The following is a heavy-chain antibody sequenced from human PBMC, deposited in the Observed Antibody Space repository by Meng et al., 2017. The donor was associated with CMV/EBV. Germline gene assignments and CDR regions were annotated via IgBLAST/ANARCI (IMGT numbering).Heavy chain of an antibody. Sequence: GESLKISCAASGFTFSSYAMSWVRQAPGKGLEWVSAISVSGGSTYYADSVKGRFTISRDNSKNTLYLQMNSLRAEDTAVYYCAHHSYSSSFVPSHDYWGQGTLVTVSS. V-gene: IGHV3-23*01. J-gene: IGHJ4*02. CDR3: AHHSYSSSFVPSHDY. CDR2: ISVSGGST. D-gene: IGHD6-13*01. CDR1: GFTFSSYA.